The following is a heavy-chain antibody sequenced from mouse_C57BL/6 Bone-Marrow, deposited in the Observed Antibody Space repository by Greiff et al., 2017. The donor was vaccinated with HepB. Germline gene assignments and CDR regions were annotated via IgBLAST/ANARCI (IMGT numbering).Heavy chain of an antibody. CDR2: IYPGNSDT. V-gene: IGHV1-5*01. Sequence: EVQLQQSGTVLARPGASVKMSCKTSGYTFTSYWMHWVKQRPGQGLEWIGAIYPGNSDTSYNQKFKGKATLTAVTSASTAYMELSSLTYEDSAVYYCTRDVTTVPFAYWGQGTLVTVSA. CDR3: TRDVTTVPFAY. D-gene: IGHD1-1*01. J-gene: IGHJ3*01. CDR1: GYTFTSYW.